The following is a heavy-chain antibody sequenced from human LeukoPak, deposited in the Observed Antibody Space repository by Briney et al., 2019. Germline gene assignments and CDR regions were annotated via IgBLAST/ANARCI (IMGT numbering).Heavy chain of an antibody. J-gene: IGHJ4*02. D-gene: IGHD1-26*01. CDR1: GGPFTSYA. V-gene: IGHV1-69*13. Sequence: ASVKVSCKASGGPFTSYAISWVRQAPGQGLEWIGEIIPIFGTANYAQKFQGRVTITADESTSTAYMELSSLRSEDTAVYYCARGPNSGSYYLYFDYWGQGTLVTVSS. CDR2: IIPIFGTA. CDR3: ARGPNSGSYYLYFDY.